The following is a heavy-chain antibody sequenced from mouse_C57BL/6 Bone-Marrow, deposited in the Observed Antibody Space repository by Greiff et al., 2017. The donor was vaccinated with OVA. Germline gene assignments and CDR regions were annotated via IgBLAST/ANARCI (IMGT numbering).Heavy chain of an antibody. Sequence: DVKLQESGPGLVKPSQSLSLTCSVTGYSITSGYYWNWIRQFPGNKLEWMGYISYDGSNNYNPSLKNRISITRDTSKNQFFLKLNSVTTEDTATYYCARRMGLLLGAMDYWGQGTSVTVSS. CDR2: ISYDGSN. J-gene: IGHJ4*01. CDR3: ARRMGLLLGAMDY. D-gene: IGHD1-1*01. CDR1: GYSITSGYY. V-gene: IGHV3-6*01.